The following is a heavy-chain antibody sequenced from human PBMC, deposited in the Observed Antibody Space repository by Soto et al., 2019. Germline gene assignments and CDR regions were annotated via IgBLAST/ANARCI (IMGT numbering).Heavy chain of an antibody. CDR3: ASHYDFWGGYSVHCEWFSP. D-gene: IGHD3-3*01. J-gene: IGHJ5*02. CDR2: IYWDDDK. V-gene: IGHV2-5*02. Sequence: IRQPPGKALEWLALIYWDDDKRYSPSLKSRLTITKDTSKNQVVLTMTNMDPVDTATYYCASHYDFWGGYSVHCEWFSPWGQGTLVTVAS.